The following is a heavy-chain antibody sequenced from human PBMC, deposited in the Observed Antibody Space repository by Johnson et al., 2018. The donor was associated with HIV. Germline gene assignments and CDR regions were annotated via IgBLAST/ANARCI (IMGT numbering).Heavy chain of an antibody. D-gene: IGHD6-19*01. CDR1: AFTFSDYY. CDR3: ARIPGSGWEHDAFDI. V-gene: IGHV3-11*04. CDR2: ISSSGSTI. J-gene: IGHJ3*02. Sequence: QVQLVESGGGLVKPGGSLRLSCAASAFTFSDYYMTWMRQAPGKGLEWVSYISSSGSTIYYADSVKGRFTISRDNAKNSLYLQMNSLRAEDTAVYYCARIPGSGWEHDAFDIWGRGTMVTVSS.